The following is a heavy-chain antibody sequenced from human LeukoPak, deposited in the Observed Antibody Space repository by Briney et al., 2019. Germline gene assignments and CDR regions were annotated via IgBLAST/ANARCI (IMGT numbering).Heavy chain of an antibody. CDR1: GYTFTGYY. CDR2: INPNSGGT. Sequence: ASVKVSCKASGYTFTGYYMHWVRQAPGHGLERMGRINPNSGGTNYAQKFQGRVTMTRDTSISTAYMELSRLRSDDTAVYYCVRIYCSTTTCYPDYWGQGTLVTVSS. CDR3: VRIYCSTTTCYPDY. V-gene: IGHV1-2*06. D-gene: IGHD2-2*01. J-gene: IGHJ4*02.